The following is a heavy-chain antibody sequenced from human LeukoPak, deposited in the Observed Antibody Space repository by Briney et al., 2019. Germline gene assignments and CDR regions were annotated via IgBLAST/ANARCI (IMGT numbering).Heavy chain of an antibody. Sequence: PSETLSLTCTVSGGSISSYYWSWIRQPPGKGLEWIGYIYYSGSTKYSPSLKSRITIPVDTSKNQFSLKLSSVTAADTAAYYCARGKVGPTGYYFDYWGQGTLVTVSS. CDR2: IYYSGST. V-gene: IGHV4-59*01. CDR3: ARGKVGPTGYYFDY. D-gene: IGHD1-26*01. J-gene: IGHJ4*02. CDR1: GGSISSYY.